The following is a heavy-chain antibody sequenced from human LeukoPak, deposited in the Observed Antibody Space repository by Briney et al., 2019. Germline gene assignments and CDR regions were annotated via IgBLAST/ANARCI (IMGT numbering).Heavy chain of an antibody. CDR3: AGSTVTRLAEYFQH. V-gene: IGHV1-69*01. D-gene: IGHD4-17*01. CDR1: GGTFSSYA. CDR2: IIPIFGTA. J-gene: IGHJ1*01. Sequence: SSVKVSCKASGGTFSSYAISWVRQAPGQGLEWMGGIIPIFGTANYAQKFQGRVTITADESTSTACMELSSLRSEDTAVYYCAGSTVTRLAEYFQHWGQGTLVTVSS.